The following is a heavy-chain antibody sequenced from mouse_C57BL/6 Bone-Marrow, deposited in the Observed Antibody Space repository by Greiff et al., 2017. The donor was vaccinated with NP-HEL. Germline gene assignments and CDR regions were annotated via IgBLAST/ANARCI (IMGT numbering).Heavy chain of an antibody. CDR1: GFSLTSYG. V-gene: IGHV2-2*01. J-gene: IGHJ3*01. CDR2: IWSGGST. Sequence: VQLQPSGPGLVQPSQSLSITCTVSGFSLTSYGVHWVRQSPGTGLEWLGVIWSGGSTDYNAAFISRLSISKDNSKSQVFFKMNSLQADDTAIYYCARGSSYPFAYWGQGTLVTVSA. D-gene: IGHD1-1*01. CDR3: ARGSSYPFAY.